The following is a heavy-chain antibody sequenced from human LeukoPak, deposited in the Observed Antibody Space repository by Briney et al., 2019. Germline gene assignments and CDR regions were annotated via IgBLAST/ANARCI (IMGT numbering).Heavy chain of an antibody. Sequence: PSETLSLTCTVSGGSSSSYYWSWIRQPPGKGLEWIGSIYYSGSTYYTPSLKSRVTISVDTSKNQFSLKLSSVTAADTAVYYCASDYGSGSYFDYWGQGTLVTVSS. CDR1: GGSSSSYY. D-gene: IGHD3-10*01. V-gene: IGHV4-59*12. J-gene: IGHJ4*02. CDR3: ASDYGSGSYFDY. CDR2: IYYSGST.